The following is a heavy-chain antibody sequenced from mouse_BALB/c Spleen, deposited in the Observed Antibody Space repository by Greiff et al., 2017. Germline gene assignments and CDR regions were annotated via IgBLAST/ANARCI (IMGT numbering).Heavy chain of an antibody. V-gene: IGHV5-6*02. CDR2: ISSGGSYT. J-gene: IGHJ4*01. D-gene: IGHD1-1*01. CDR1: GFTFSSYG. CDR3: ARYYYGSMDY. Sequence: DVMLVESGGDLVKPGGSLKLSCAASGFTFSSYGMSWVRQTPDKRLEWVATISSGGSYTYYPDSVKGRFTISRDNAKNTLYLQMSSLKSEDTAMYYCARYYYGSMDYWGQGTSVTVSP.